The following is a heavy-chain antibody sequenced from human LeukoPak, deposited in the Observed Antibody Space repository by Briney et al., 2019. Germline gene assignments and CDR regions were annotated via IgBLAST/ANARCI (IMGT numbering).Heavy chain of an antibody. Sequence: GGSLRLSCAASGFTFSSHAMSWVRQAPGKGLEWVSAISGSGGSTYYADSVKGRFTISRDNSKNTLYLQMNSLRAEDTAVYYCAKDLGFYGSGSHYGMDVWGQGTTVTVSS. CDR3: AKDLGFYGSGSHYGMDV. CDR1: GFTFSSHA. D-gene: IGHD3-10*01. CDR2: ISGSGGST. J-gene: IGHJ6*02. V-gene: IGHV3-23*01.